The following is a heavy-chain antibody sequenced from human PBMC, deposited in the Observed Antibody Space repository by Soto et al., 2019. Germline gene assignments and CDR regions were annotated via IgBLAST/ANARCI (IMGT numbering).Heavy chain of an antibody. CDR3: ARGLHYYGDGWFDP. D-gene: IGHD4-17*01. J-gene: IGHJ5*02. CDR1: GGTFSSYA. Sequence: SVKVSCKAYGGTFSSYAISWVRQAPGQGLEWMGGIIPIFGTANYAQKFQGRVTITADESTSTAYMELSSLRSEDTAVYYCARGLHYYGDGWFDPWGQGTLVPVSS. V-gene: IGHV1-69*13. CDR2: IIPIFGTA.